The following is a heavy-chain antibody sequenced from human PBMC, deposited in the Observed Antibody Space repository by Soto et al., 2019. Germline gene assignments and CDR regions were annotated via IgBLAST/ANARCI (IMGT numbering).Heavy chain of an antibody. D-gene: IGHD1-7*01. J-gene: IGHJ5*02. V-gene: IGHV4-31*03. CDR1: GGSISHGDYY. Sequence: QVQLQESGPGLVKPSQTLSLTCTVSGGSISHGDYYWSWIRQLPGKGLERIGYIYYRGNTNYNPSLKSRITISVDTSKNQFSLKLNSVTAADTAVYYCARDQLLGTGWFDPWGQGILVTVSS. CDR3: ARDQLLGTGWFDP. CDR2: IYYRGNT.